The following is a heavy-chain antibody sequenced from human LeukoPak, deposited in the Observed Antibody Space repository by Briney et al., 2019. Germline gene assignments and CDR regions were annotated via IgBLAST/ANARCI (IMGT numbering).Heavy chain of an antibody. CDR3: ATAPILRGEGGEHYKYGMDV. Sequence: SGTLSLTCAVSVGSISSGNWWTLVRQSPGKGLEWIGEIYHNGTLNYNPSLKSRVTISADSFKNHFSLKLTSVTAADTAVYYCATAPILRGEGGEHYKYGMDVWGQGTTVIVSS. J-gene: IGHJ6*02. CDR2: IYHNGTL. V-gene: IGHV4-4*02. D-gene: IGHD2-2*02. CDR1: VGSISSGNW.